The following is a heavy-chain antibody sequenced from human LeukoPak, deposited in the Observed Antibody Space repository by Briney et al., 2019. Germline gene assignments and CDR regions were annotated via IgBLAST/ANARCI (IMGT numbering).Heavy chain of an antibody. V-gene: IGHV3-23*01. D-gene: IGHD1-26*01. CDR1: GFTFSSYA. CDR3: AKDSRGSYFGSSDY. J-gene: IGHJ4*02. Sequence: GGSLRLSCAAPGFTFSSYAMSWVRQAPGKGLEWVSGISVAGGSTNYADSVKGRFTISRDKSKNTLSLQMNRLRGEDTAVYYCAKDSRGSYFGSSDYWGQGTLVAASS. CDR2: ISVAGGST.